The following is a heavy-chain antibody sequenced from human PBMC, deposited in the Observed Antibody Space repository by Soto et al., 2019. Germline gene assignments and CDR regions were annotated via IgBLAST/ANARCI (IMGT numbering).Heavy chain of an antibody. CDR1: GFVFTNFN. CDR2: ISSDSSYI. D-gene: IGHD4-17*01. Sequence: EAQVVETGGGLVKPGASLRLSCAASGFVFTNFNMHWVRQAPGKGLEWVSSISSDSSYICDAASVRGRFTITRDNAEKLLLLHMSRLRAEDTAAYYVVGQRERFGDFDPTLSGVDVWGQGTTVTVSS. CDR3: VGQRERFGDFDPTLSGVDV. V-gene: IGHV3-21*02. J-gene: IGHJ6*02.